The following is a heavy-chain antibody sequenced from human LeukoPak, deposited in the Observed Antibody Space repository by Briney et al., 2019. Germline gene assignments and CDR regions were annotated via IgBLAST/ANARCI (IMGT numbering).Heavy chain of an antibody. J-gene: IGHJ4*02. V-gene: IGHV1-18*01. Sequence: RASVKLSCKASGYTFTSYGISWVRQAPGQGLEWMGWISAYNGNTNYAQKLQGRVTMTTDTSTSTAYMELRSLRSDDTAVYYCARAYSSSWRDRTGTKFDDWGQGTLVSVSS. CDR1: GYTFTSYG. CDR2: ISAYNGNT. CDR3: ARAYSSSWRDRTGTKFDD. D-gene: IGHD6-13*01.